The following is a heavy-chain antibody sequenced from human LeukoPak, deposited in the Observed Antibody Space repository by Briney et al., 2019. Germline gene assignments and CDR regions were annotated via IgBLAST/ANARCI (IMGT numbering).Heavy chain of an antibody. D-gene: IGHD6-19*01. J-gene: IGHJ6*02. CDR1: GFTFSSYS. V-gene: IGHV3-48*01. Sequence: GGSRRLSCAASGFTFSSYSMNWVRQAPGKGLEWVSYISSSSRTIYYADSVKGRFTISRDNAKNSLYLQMNSLRAEDTAVYYCARDLYSSGWYGYYYGMDVWGQGTTVTV. CDR3: ARDLYSSGWYGYYYGMDV. CDR2: ISSSSRTI.